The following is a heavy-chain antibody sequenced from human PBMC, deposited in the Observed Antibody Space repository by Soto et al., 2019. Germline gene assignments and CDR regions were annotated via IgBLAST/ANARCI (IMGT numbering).Heavy chain of an antibody. D-gene: IGHD6-6*01. CDR1: ELNFSGSA. V-gene: IGHV3-73*01. CDR3: TRLTSDLPGDY. Sequence: GGSLRLSCTASELNFSGSAMHWVRQASGKGLEWVGRIRSKANSYATAYAASVKGRFTISRDDSKNTAYLQMNSLKTEDTAVYYCTRLTSDLPGDYWGQGTLVTVSS. J-gene: IGHJ4*02. CDR2: IRSKANSYAT.